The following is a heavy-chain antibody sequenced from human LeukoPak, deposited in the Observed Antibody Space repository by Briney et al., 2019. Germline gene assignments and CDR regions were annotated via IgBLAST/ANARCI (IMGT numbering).Heavy chain of an antibody. V-gene: IGHV3-23*01. J-gene: IGHJ5*02. D-gene: IGHD3-9*01. CDR1: GFTFSSYA. Sequence: PGGSLRLSCAASGFTFSSYAMSWVRQAPGKGPEWVSAISGSGGSTYYADSVKGRFTISRDNSKNTLYLQMNSLRAEDTAVYYCAKDQGLRYFDWLALNWFDPRGQGTLVTVSS. CDR3: AKDQGLRYFDWLALNWFDP. CDR2: ISGSGGST.